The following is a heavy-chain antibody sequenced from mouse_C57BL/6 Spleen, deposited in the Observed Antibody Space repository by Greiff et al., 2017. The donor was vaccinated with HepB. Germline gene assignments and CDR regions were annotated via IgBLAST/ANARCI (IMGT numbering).Heavy chain of an antibody. CDR3: ARPGAYYYGSKVYFDV. J-gene: IGHJ1*03. CDR1: GYTFTGYW. CDR2: ILPGSGST. Sequence: QVYVKQSGAELMKPGASVKLSCKATGYTFTGYWIEWVKQRPGHGLEWIGEILPGSGSTNYNEKFKGKATFTADTSSNTAYMQLSSLTTDDSAIYYCARPGAYYYGSKVYFDVWGTGTTVTVSS. D-gene: IGHD1-1*01. V-gene: IGHV1-9*01.